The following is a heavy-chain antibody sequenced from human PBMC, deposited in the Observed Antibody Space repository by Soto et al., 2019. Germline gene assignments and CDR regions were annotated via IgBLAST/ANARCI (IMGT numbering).Heavy chain of an antibody. CDR1: GFTFNSFG. V-gene: IGHV3-30*18. J-gene: IGHJ4*02. D-gene: IGHD1-1*01. CDR3: AKDMYPHTPTTIDY. CDR2: ISYDGDNK. Sequence: GGSLRLSCGASGFTFNSFGMHWVRQAPGRGLEWVAVISYDGDNKYYTDSVKGRFTISRDNSKNTLHLEMNSLRAEDTAVYYCAKDMYPHTPTTIDYWGQGTLVTVSS.